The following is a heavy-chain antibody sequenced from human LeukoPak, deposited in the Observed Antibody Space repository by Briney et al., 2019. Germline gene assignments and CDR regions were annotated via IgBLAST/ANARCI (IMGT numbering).Heavy chain of an antibody. CDR2: IHPEGNEK. Sequence: GGSLRLSCAVSGFTFSNFWMSWVRQAPGRGLEWVANIHPEGNEKYYVDSVKGRFTISRDNAKNSLYLQMNSLRAEDTAVYYCARVAVGAFDIWGQGTMVTVSS. V-gene: IGHV3-7*01. J-gene: IGHJ3*02. CDR1: GFTFSNFW. D-gene: IGHD6-25*01. CDR3: ARVAVGAFDI.